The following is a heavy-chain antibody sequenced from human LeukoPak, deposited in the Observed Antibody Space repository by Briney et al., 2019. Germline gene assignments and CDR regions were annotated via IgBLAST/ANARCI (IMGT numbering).Heavy chain of an antibody. J-gene: IGHJ4*02. CDR3: AREFVGTTTSFDY. CDR2: ISFDGSNK. Sequence: GGSPRLSCAASGFTFRSYAMHRGPQAPGKGGGGGAVISFDGSNKYYADSVRGRFTISRDNSKNTLFLQMNSLRAEDTTVYYCAREFVGTTTSFDYWGQGTLVTVSS. V-gene: IGHV3-30*04. CDR1: GFTFRSYA. D-gene: IGHD1-7*01.